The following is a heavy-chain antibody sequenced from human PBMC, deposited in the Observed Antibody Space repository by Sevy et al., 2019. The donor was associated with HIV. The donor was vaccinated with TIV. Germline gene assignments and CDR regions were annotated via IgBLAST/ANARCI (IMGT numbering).Heavy chain of an antibody. D-gene: IGHD6-13*01. J-gene: IGHJ6*02. CDR3: ARDIAAAGTYYGMDV. Sequence: GGSLRLSCAASGFTFSSYSMNWVRQAPGKGLEWVSYISSSSSTIYYADSVKGRFTISRDNAKNSLYLQMNSLRAEDTAVYYSARDIAAAGTYYGMDVWGQGTTVTVSS. CDR1: GFTFSSYS. V-gene: IGHV3-48*01. CDR2: ISSSSSTI.